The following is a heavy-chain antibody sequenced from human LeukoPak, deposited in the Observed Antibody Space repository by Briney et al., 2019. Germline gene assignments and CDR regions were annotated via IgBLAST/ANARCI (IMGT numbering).Heavy chain of an antibody. Sequence: ASVKVSCKASGYTFTRSGISWVRQAPGQGLEWMGWISAYNGNTNYAQNLQGRVTMTTDTSTSTAYMELRSLRSDDTAVYYCARDPEATVVTPVDYWGQGTLVTVSS. V-gene: IGHV1-18*01. D-gene: IGHD4-23*01. J-gene: IGHJ4*02. CDR3: ARDPEATVVTPVDY. CDR2: ISAYNGNT. CDR1: GYTFTRSG.